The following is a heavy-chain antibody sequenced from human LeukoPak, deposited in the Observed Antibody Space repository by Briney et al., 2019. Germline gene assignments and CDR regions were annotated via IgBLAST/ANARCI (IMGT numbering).Heavy chain of an antibody. CDR2: ISYDGSNK. Sequence: PGRSLRLSCAASGFTFSSYGMHWVRQAPGKGLEWVAVISYDGSNKYYADSVKGRFTISRDNSKNTLYLQMNSLRAEDTAVYYCAKDYVWFGELSSYSMDVWGQGTTVTVSS. D-gene: IGHD3-10*01. J-gene: IGHJ6*02. CDR3: AKDYVWFGELSSYSMDV. CDR1: GFTFSSYG. V-gene: IGHV3-30*18.